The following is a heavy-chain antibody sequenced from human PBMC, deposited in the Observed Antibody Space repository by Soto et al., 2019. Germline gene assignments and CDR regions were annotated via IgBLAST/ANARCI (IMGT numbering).Heavy chain of an antibody. J-gene: IGHJ4*02. CDR2: ITPIFGTA. D-gene: IGHD5-18*01. CDR1: GGTFSSYA. Sequence: ASVKVSCKASGGTFSSYAISWVRQAPGQGLEWMGGITPIFGTANYAQKFQGRVTITADESTSTAYMELSSLRSEDTAVYYCATDVDTAMATDYWGQGTLVTVS. V-gene: IGHV1-69*13. CDR3: ATDVDTAMATDY.